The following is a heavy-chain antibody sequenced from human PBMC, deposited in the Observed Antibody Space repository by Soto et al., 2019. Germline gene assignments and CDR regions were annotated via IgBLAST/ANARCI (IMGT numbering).Heavy chain of an antibody. D-gene: IGHD3-3*01. J-gene: IGHJ5*02. V-gene: IGHV4-39*07. Sequence: SETLSLTCTVSSGSISTSSSYWGWIRQPPGKGLEWIGSIYHSGSTNYNPSLKSRVTISVDTSKNQFSLKLSSVTAADTAVYYCARGERTESYYDFWSGYDLNWFDPWGQGTLVTVSS. CDR1: SGSISTSSSY. CDR3: ARGERTESYYDFWSGYDLNWFDP. CDR2: IYHSGST.